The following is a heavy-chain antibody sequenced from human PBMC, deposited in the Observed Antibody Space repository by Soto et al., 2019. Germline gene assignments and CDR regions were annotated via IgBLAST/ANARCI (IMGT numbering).Heavy chain of an antibody. CDR3: AKDTYYYDSSGYPNSDAFDI. CDR1: GFTFSSYG. V-gene: IGHV3-30*18. Sequence: QVQLVESGGGVVQPGRSLRLSCAASGFTFSSYGMHWVHQAPGKGLEWVAVISYDGSNKYYADSVKGRFTISRDNSKNTLYLQMNSLRAEDTAVYYCAKDTYYYDSSGYPNSDAFDIWGQGTMVTVSS. J-gene: IGHJ3*02. CDR2: ISYDGSNK. D-gene: IGHD3-22*01.